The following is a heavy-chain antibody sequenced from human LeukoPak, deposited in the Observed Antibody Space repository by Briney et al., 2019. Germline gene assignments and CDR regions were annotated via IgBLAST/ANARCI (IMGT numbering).Heavy chain of an antibody. CDR2: VNSDVTST. D-gene: IGHD4-23*01. Sequence: PGGSLRLSCAASQSTFYSYGMHWVRQVPGKGLAWVSRVNSDVTSTSYADSVKGRFTVSRDNTKNTLYLQMDSLRVDDTAVYYCAGGGFSGFDRWGQGIVVTVSS. V-gene: IGHV3-74*01. CDR1: QSTFYSYG. CDR3: AGGGFSGFDR. J-gene: IGHJ4*02.